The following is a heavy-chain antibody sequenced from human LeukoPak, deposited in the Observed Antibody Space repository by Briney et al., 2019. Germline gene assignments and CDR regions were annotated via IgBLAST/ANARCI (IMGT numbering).Heavy chain of an antibody. J-gene: IGHJ4*02. Sequence: SETLSLTCAVYGGSFSGYYWSWIRHPPGKGLEWIGEINHSGSTNYNPSLKSRVAISVDTSKNQFSLKLSSVTAADTAVYYCARVLRGNDYYDILTGYYSFDYWGQGTLVTVSS. V-gene: IGHV4-34*01. CDR3: ARVLRGNDYYDILTGYYSFDY. CDR1: GGSFSGYY. CDR2: INHSGST. D-gene: IGHD3-9*01.